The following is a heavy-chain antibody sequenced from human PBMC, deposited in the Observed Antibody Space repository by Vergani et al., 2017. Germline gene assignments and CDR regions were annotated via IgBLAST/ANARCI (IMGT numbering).Heavy chain of an antibody. D-gene: IGHD4-17*01. J-gene: IGHJ6*03. CDR2: IYTSGST. CDR1: GGSISSGSYY. Sequence: QVQLQESGPGLVKPSQTLSLTCTVSGGSISSGSYYWSWIRQPAGKGLEWIGRIYTSGSTNYNHSLKSRVTISVDTSKNQFSLKLSSVTAADTAVYYCARDSGDYYYYMDVWGQGTTVTVSS. V-gene: IGHV4-61*02. CDR3: ARDSGDYYYYMDV.